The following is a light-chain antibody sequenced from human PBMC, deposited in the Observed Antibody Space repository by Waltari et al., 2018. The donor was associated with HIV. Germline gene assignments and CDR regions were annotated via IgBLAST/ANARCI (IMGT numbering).Light chain of an antibody. CDR1: NSNIGKNF. CDR2: ENN. J-gene: IGLJ3*02. V-gene: IGLV1-51*02. Sequence: QSVLTQPPSVSATPGQKVTISCSGSNSNIGKNFVSWYQQLPGTAPKLLIYENNKRPSGIPDRFSGSKSGTSATLGITGLQTGDEADYYCGTWDSNLSAWVFGGGTKLTVL. CDR3: GTWDSNLSAWV.